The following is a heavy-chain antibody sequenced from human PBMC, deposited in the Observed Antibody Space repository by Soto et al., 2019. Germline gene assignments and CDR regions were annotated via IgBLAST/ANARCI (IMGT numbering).Heavy chain of an antibody. D-gene: IGHD4-17*01. V-gene: IGHV1-69*13. CDR2: IIPIFGTA. J-gene: IGHJ6*02. CDR3: ARDNYGDSLYYYYYGMDV. CDR1: GGTFSSYA. Sequence: SVKVSCKASGGTFSSYAISWVRQAPGQGLEWMGGIIPIFGTANYAQKFQGRVTITADESTSTAYMELSSLRSEDTAVYYCARDNYGDSLYYYYYGMDVWGQGTTVTVSS.